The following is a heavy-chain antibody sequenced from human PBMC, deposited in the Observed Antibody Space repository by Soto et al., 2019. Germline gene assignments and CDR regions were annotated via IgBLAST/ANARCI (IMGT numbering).Heavy chain of an antibody. D-gene: IGHD6-13*01. J-gene: IGHJ4*02. CDR2: INPNSGGT. Sequence: GASVKVSCKASGYTFTGYYMHWVRQAPGQGLEWMGWINPNSGGTNYAQKFQGWVAMTRDTSISTAYMELSRLRSDDTAVYYCARDRGRGAAVNWGQGTLVTVSS. CDR1: GYTFTGYY. V-gene: IGHV1-2*04. CDR3: ARDRGRGAAVN.